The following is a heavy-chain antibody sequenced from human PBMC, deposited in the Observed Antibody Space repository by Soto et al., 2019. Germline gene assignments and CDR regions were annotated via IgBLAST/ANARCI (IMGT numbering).Heavy chain of an antibody. D-gene: IGHD1-26*01. CDR1: GFTFSSYG. J-gene: IGHJ4*02. CDR2: ISYDGSNK. Sequence: HPGGSLRLSCAASGFTFSSYGMHWVRQSPGKGLEWVAVISYDGSNKYYADSVKGRFTISRDNSKNTLYLQMNSLRAEDTAVYYCAKPSRPYSGSYYGFDYWGQGTLVTVSS. CDR3: AKPSRPYSGSYYGFDY. V-gene: IGHV3-30*18.